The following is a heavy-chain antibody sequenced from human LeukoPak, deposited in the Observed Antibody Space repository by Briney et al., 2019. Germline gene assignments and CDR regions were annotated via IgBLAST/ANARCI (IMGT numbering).Heavy chain of an antibody. CDR2: MNPNSGNT. Sequence: ASVTVSCKASGYTFTRYDINWVGQATGQGLEWMGWMNPNSGNTGYAQKFQGRVTMTRNTSISTAYMELSSLRSDNTAVYYCARGLGSGWYWFAYWGQGTLVPVSS. J-gene: IGHJ4*02. CDR3: ARGLGSGWYWFAY. CDR1: GYTFTRYD. D-gene: IGHD6-19*01. V-gene: IGHV1-8*01.